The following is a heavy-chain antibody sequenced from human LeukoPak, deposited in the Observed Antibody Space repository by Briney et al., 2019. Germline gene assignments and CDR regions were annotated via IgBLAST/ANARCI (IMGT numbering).Heavy chain of an antibody. CDR2: IYYSGST. CDR3: ARSYCGGDCALDV. CDR1: GGSISSYY. J-gene: IGHJ6*04. V-gene: IGHV4-59*01. D-gene: IGHD2-21*02. Sequence: SETLSLTCTVSGGSISSYYWSWIRQPPGKRLEWIGYIYYSGSTNYNPSLKSRVTISVDTSENQFSLKLSSVTAADTAVYYCARSYCGGDCALDVWGKGTTITVSS.